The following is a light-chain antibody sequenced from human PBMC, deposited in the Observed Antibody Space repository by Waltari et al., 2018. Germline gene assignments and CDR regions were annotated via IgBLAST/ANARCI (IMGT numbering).Light chain of an antibody. CDR1: SSDVGGYNY. J-gene: IGLJ3*02. CDR3: SSYTSSSTLEV. CDR2: DVS. Sequence: QSALTQPASVSGSPGQSITISCTGTSSDVGGYNYVSWYQQHPGKAPKLMIYDVSNRPSGVSNRFPGSKSGNTASLTISWLQAEDEADYYFSSYTSSSTLEVFGGGTKLTVL. V-gene: IGLV2-14*03.